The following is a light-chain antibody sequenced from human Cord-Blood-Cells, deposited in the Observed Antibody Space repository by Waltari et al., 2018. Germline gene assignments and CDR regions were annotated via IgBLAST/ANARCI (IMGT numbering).Light chain of an antibody. V-gene: IGKV3-15*01. J-gene: IGKJ2*01. CDR3: QQYNNWPPYT. CDR1: QIVSSN. Sequence: EIVMTQSPATLSVSPGERATLPYRASQIVSSNLAWYQQKPGQAPRLRIYGASTRATGIPARFSGSGSGTEFSLTISSLQSEDFAVYYCQQYNNWPPYTFGQGTKLEIK. CDR2: GAS.